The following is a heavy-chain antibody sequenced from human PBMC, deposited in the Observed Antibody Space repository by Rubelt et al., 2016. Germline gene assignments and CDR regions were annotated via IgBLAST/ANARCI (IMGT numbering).Heavy chain of an antibody. D-gene: IGHD6-13*01. CDR1: GGSFSGYY. CDR3: EVAGAATGSDY. Sequence: QVQLQQWGAGLLKPSETLSLTCAVYGGSFSGYYWSWIRQPPGKGLEWIGSIYYSGTTYYNPSLKSRATISVNTAKNQFPRKLGSVTAADTAVYYCEVAGAATGSDYWGQGTLVTVSS. J-gene: IGHJ4*02. V-gene: IGHV4-34*01. CDR2: IYYSGTT.